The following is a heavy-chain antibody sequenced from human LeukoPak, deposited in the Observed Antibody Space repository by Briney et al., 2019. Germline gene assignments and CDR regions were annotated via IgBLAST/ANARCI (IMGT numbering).Heavy chain of an antibody. V-gene: IGHV1-2*02. CDR1: GYTFTGYY. D-gene: IGHD5-18*01. CDR2: INPNSGGT. J-gene: IGHJ4*02. CDR3: ARDSPLEGEAMASPIDY. Sequence: ASVKVSCKASGYTFTGYYMHWVRQAPGQGLEWMGWINPNSGGTNYAQKFQGRVTMTRDTSISTAYMELSRLRSDDTAVYYCARDSPLEGEAMASPIDYWGQGTLVTVSS.